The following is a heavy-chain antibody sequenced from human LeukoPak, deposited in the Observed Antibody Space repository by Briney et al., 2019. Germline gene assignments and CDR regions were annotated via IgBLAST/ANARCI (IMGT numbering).Heavy chain of an antibody. J-gene: IGHJ6*03. V-gene: IGHV3-48*01. CDR2: ISSSASTI. CDR1: GFTFSAHS. Sequence: GGSVRLSCAASGFTFSAHSMNWVRQATGKRLPRVSYISSSASTIYYADSVKGRFTISRDSAKSSLYLQMNSLRAEDTAMYYCARASSSVGGYYFYYYMDVWGKGTTVTVSS. CDR3: ARASSSVGGYYFYYYMDV. D-gene: IGHD3-16*01.